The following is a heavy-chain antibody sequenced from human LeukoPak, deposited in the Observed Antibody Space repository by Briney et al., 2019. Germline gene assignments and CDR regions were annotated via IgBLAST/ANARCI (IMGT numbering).Heavy chain of an antibody. J-gene: IGHJ4*02. D-gene: IGHD3-10*01. CDR3: ARRPMVRGVIRDYFDY. CDR1: DFSFGRTN. V-gene: IGHV4-39*01. CDR2: IYYSGST. Sequence: GPLNLPCAASDFSFGRTNLTWFRHPPGKGLKWFGAIYYSGSTYYNPSLKSRVTISVDTSKNQFSLKLSSVTAADTAVYYCARRPMVRGVIRDYFDYWGQGTLVTVSS.